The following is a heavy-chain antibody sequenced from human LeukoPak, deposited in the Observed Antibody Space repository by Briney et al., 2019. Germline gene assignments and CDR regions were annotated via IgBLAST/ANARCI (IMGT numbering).Heavy chain of an antibody. D-gene: IGHD6-19*01. CDR2: IIPIFGTA. V-gene: IGHV1-69*13. CDR3: ARIKRGHSGDFDY. J-gene: IGHJ4*02. CDR1: GGTFSSYA. Sequence: SVKVSCKASGGTFSSYAISWVRQAPGQGLEWMGGIIPIFGTANYAQKFQGRVTITADESTSTAYMELRSLRSDDTAVYYCARIKRGHSGDFDYWGQGTLVTVSS.